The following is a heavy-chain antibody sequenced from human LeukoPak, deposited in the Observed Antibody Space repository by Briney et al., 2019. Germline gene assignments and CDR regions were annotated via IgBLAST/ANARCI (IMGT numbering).Heavy chain of an antibody. CDR3: TSTHLGYTVTNGY. Sequence: PGGSLRLSCAASGFTFSGSAMHWVRQASGKGLEWVGRIRSKANSYATAYAASVKGRFTISRDDSKNTAYLQMNSLKTEDTAVYYCTSTHLGYTVTNGYWGQGTLVTVSS. CDR1: GFTFSGSA. J-gene: IGHJ4*02. V-gene: IGHV3-73*01. D-gene: IGHD4-11*01. CDR2: IRSKANSYAT.